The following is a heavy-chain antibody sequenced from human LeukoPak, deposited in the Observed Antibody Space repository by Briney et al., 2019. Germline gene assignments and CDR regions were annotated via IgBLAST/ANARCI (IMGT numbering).Heavy chain of an antibody. CDR1: GFTFSSYA. J-gene: IGHJ6*03. D-gene: IGHD4-17*01. CDR2: MSVIGGST. V-gene: IGHV3-23*01. Sequence: GGSLRLSCAASGFTFSSYAMTWVRQAPRKGLEWVSAMSVIGGSTYYADSVKGRFTISRDNSKNTLYLQMNSLRAEDTAVYYCAKDQTYGSMDVWGKGITVTVSS. CDR3: AKDQTYGSMDV.